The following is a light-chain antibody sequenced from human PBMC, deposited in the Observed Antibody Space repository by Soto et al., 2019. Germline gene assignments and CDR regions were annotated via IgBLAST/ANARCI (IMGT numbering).Light chain of an antibody. CDR3: QQYGSSAWT. J-gene: IGKJ1*01. CDR1: QSVSSSV. CDR2: GAS. Sequence: EIVLAQSPGTLSLSPGERATLSCRASQSVSSSVLAWYQQKPGQAPRLLIYGASSRATGIPDRFSGSGSGTAFSLTISRLEPEDFAVYYCQQYGSSAWTFGQGTKVEIK. V-gene: IGKV3-20*01.